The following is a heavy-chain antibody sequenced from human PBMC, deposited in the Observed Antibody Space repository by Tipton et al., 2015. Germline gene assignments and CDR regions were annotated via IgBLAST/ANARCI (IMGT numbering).Heavy chain of an antibody. V-gene: IGHV4-38-2*02. Sequence: TLSLTCTISTYSISRDSYWGWIRQPPGKGLEWIGAISHSGSTYYNPSLRSRVTMSRDTSKNQFSLKLTSVTAADTAVYYCACQDYDSLTRDYQTVDYWGQGTLVTVSS. CDR1: TYSISRDSY. CDR3: ACQDYDSLTRDYQTVDY. D-gene: IGHD3-9*01. CDR2: ISHSGST. J-gene: IGHJ4*02.